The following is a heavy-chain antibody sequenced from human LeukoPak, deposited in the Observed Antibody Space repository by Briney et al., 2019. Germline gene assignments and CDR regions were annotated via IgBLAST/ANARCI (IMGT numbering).Heavy chain of an antibody. Sequence: GGSLRLSCDGSGFRFSDYYMSWIRQAPGKGLEWVSYISNDSVDKYYVDSVRGRFTISRDNAKKSMYLQMSGLRVEDTAVYYFARRDWVSLAVRAFDIWGQGTMVTVSS. J-gene: IGHJ3*02. CDR3: ARRDWVSLAVRAFDI. V-gene: IGHV3-11*04. D-gene: IGHD5-24*01. CDR1: GFRFSDYY. CDR2: ISNDSVDK.